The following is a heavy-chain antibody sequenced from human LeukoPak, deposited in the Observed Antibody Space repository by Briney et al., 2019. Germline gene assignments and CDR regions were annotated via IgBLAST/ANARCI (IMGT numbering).Heavy chain of an antibody. CDR3: AAMPDYSSSWQIDY. CDR2: VNPDGSRT. Sequence: GGSLRLSCAASGFTFSSYWMHWVRQAPGKGLVWVSRVNPDGSRTDYADSVKGRFTISRDNAKNTLYLQMNSLRAEDTAVYYCAAMPDYSSSWQIDYWGQGDLVTVSS. V-gene: IGHV3-74*01. J-gene: IGHJ4*02. D-gene: IGHD6-13*01. CDR1: GFTFSSYW.